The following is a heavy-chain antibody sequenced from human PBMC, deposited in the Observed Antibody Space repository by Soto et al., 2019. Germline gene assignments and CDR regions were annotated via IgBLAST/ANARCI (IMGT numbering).Heavy chain of an antibody. Sequence: EVQVVESGGGLIQPGGSLRLSCAASGFIVSSNYMGWVRQAPGKGLECVSVIYSGGSTDYADSVKGRFTISRDSSKNTVFFQMESLRAGEPALFLWGGTWGDLDLWGQGTLVTVSS. D-gene: IGHD1-1*01. CDR2: IYSGGST. J-gene: IGHJ4*02. CDR3: GGTWGDLDL. V-gene: IGHV3-53*01. CDR1: GFIVSSNY.